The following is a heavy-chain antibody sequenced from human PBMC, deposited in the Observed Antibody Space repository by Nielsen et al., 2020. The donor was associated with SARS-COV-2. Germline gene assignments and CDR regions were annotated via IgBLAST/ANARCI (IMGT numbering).Heavy chain of an antibody. Sequence: SETLSLTCTVSGGSISSGSYYWSWIRQPAGKGLEWIGSIYYSGSTYYNPSLKSRVTISVDTSKNQFSLKLSSVTAADTAVYYCARQGPLPPYYFDYWGQGTLVTVSS. J-gene: IGHJ4*02. V-gene: IGHV4-39*01. D-gene: IGHD1-26*01. CDR2: IYYSGST. CDR3: ARQGPLPPYYFDY. CDR1: GGSISSGSYY.